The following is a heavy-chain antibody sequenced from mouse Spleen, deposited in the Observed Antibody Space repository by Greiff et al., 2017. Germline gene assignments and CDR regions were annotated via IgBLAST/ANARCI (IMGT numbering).Heavy chain of an antibody. J-gene: IGHJ4*01. CDR2: ISDGGSYT. D-gene: IGHD3-3*01. V-gene: IGHV5-4*02. CDR3: ARRGAGTAMDY. CDR1: GFTFSDYY. Sequence: EVNVVESGGGLVKPGGSLKLSCAASGFTFSDYYMYWVRQTPEKRLEWVATISDGGSYTYYPDSVKGRFTISRDNAKNTLYLQMSSLKSEDTAMYYCARRGAGTAMDYWGQGTSVTVSS.